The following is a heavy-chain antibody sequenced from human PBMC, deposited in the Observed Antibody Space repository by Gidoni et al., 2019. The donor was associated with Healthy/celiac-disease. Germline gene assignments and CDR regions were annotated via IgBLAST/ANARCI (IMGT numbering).Heavy chain of an antibody. V-gene: IGHV1-8*01. CDR1: GYTFTSYD. J-gene: IGHJ6*02. CDR3: ARGPPYSYGSLYYYYGMDV. CDR2: MNPNSGNT. Sequence: QVQLVQSGAEVKKPGASVKVSCKASGYTFTSYDINWVRQATGQGLEWMGWMNPNSGNTGYAQKFQGRVTMTRNTSISTAYMELSSLRSEDTAVYYCARGPPYSYGSLYYYYGMDVWGQGTTVTVSS. D-gene: IGHD5-18*01.